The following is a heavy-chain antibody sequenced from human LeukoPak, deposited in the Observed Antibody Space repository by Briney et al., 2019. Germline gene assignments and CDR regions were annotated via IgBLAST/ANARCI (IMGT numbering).Heavy chain of an antibody. D-gene: IGHD2-2*01. CDR1: GFIFDIYA. V-gene: IGHV3-23*01. J-gene: IGHJ4*02. Sequence: GGSLRLSCVASGFIFDIYAMSWVRQSPGKGLQWVSSISAGGHGTYYPDSVKGRFIISRDNSKNTLFLQMDSLRAEDRAVYYCAKDSLRTVPKASFDYWGQGILVTVSS. CDR3: AKDSLRTVPKASFDY. CDR2: ISAGGHGT.